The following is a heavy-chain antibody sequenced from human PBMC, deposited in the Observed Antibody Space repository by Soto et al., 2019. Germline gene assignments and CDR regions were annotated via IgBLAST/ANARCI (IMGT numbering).Heavy chain of an antibody. CDR2: ISGSGGST. D-gene: IGHD2-15*01. CDR1: GFTLSSYA. CDR3: ARIPYCSGGSCYSGWYFDL. V-gene: IGHV3-23*01. J-gene: IGHJ2*01. Sequence: PGGSLRLSCAASGFTLSSYAMSWVRQAPGKGLEWVSAISGSGGSTYYADSVKGRFTISRDNSKNTLYVQMNSLRAEDTAVYYCARIPYCSGGSCYSGWYFDLRGRGILVTVSS.